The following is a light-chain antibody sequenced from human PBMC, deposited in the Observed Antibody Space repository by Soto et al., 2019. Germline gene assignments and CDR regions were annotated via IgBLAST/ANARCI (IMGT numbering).Light chain of an antibody. CDR2: EVT. CDR1: SSDVGAYNY. V-gene: IGLV2-8*01. Sequence: QSALTQPPSASGSPGQSVTISCTGTSSDVGAYNYVSWYQQHPGKAPKLIIYEVTKRPSGVRDRFSGSKSGNTASLTVSGRQAEDEADYYCNSYAGSKNFGVFGGGTKLTVL. J-gene: IGLJ3*02. CDR3: NSYAGSKNFGV.